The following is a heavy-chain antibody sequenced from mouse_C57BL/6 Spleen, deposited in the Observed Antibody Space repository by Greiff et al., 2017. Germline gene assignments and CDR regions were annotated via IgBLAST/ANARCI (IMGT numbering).Heavy chain of an antibody. Sequence: VQLQQPGAELVKPGASVKMSCTASGYTFTSYWITWVKQRPGQGLEWIGDIYPGSGSTNYNEKFKSKATRTVDTSSSTAYLQLSSLTSEDSAVXYCARRYYGSSWYFDVWGTGTTVTVSS. J-gene: IGHJ1*03. CDR2: IYPGSGST. D-gene: IGHD1-1*01. CDR3: ARRYYGSSWYFDV. CDR1: GYTFTSYW. V-gene: IGHV1-55*01.